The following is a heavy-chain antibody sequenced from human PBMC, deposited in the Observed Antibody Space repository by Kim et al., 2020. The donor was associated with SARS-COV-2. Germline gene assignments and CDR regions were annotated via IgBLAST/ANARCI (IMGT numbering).Heavy chain of an antibody. V-gene: IGHV4-34*01. J-gene: IGHJ5*02. CDR1: GVSFSGYY. CDR2: INHSGST. D-gene: IGHD3-16*01. CDR3: ARGRGTRFDP. Sequence: SETLSLTCAVYGVSFSGYYWSWIRQHPGKGLEWIGEINHSGSTNYNPSLKSRVTISVDTSKNQFSLKLSSVTAADTAVYYCARGRGTRFDPWGQGTLVTVSS.